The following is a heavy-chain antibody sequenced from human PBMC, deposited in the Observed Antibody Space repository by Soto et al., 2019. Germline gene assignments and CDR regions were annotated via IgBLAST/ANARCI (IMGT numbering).Heavy chain of an antibody. D-gene: IGHD1-26*01. V-gene: IGHV1-3*01. CDR1: GYTFTSYA. Sequence: ASVKVSCKASGYTFTSYAMHWVRQAPGQRLEWMGWINAGNGNTKYSQKFQGRVTITRDTSASTAYMELSSLRSEDTAVYYCASPMGVGGEYYYYYYGMDVWGQGTTVTVSS. CDR3: ASPMGVGGEYYYYYYGMDV. J-gene: IGHJ6*02. CDR2: INAGNGNT.